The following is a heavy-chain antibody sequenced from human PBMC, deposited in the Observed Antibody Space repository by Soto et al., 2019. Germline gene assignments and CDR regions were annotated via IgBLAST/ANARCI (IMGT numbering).Heavy chain of an antibody. Sequence: GGSLRLSCAASGFTFSSYAMSWVRQAPGKGLEWVSAISGSGGSTYYADSVKGRFTISRDNSKNTLYLQMNSLRAEDTAVYYCAKGLYCYDSSGYYSHPYFDYWGQGTLVTVSS. V-gene: IGHV3-23*01. D-gene: IGHD3-22*01. CDR3: AKGLYCYDSSGYYSHPYFDY. CDR2: ISGSGGST. CDR1: GFTFSSYA. J-gene: IGHJ4*02.